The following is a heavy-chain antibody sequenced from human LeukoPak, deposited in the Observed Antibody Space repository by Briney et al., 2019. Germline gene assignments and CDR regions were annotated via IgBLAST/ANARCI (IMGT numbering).Heavy chain of an antibody. Sequence: PAQTLSLTCSVSGASISSGVYSWSWLRQPPGKGLEWIGYIYHSGSAYYNPSLKSRVTILVDRSKNQFSLELRSVTAADTAVYYCARVVGGYRLDYWGQGTLVTVSS. D-gene: IGHD5-12*01. CDR2: IYHSGSA. CDR1: GASISSGVYS. V-gene: IGHV4-30-2*01. CDR3: ARVVGGYRLDY. J-gene: IGHJ4*02.